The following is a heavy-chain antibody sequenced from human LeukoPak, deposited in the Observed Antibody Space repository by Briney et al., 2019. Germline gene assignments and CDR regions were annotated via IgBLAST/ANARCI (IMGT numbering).Heavy chain of an antibody. CDR3: ARVREGYSYGFADY. J-gene: IGHJ4*02. CDR1: GFTFSSYW. Sequence: GGSLRLSCAASGFTFSSYWMSWVRQAPGKGLEWVANIKQDGSEKYYVDSVKGRFTISRDNAKNSPYLQMNSLRAEDTAVYYCARVREGYSYGFADYWGQGTLVTVSS. D-gene: IGHD5-18*01. CDR2: IKQDGSEK. V-gene: IGHV3-7*01.